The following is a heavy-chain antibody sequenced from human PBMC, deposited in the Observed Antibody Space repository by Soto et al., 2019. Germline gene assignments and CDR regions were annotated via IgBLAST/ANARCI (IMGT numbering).Heavy chain of an antibody. D-gene: IGHD6-13*01. CDR3: AKAYSSRGTPPGFAP. Sequence: GGSLRLSCAASGFTSSSYAMSWVRQAPGKWLEWVSAISGSGGSTYYADSVKGRFTISRGNSKNTLYLQMNSLRAEDTAVYYCAKAYSSRGTPPGFAPWGKGTLVPVSP. J-gene: IGHJ5*02. CDR1: GFTSSSYA. CDR2: ISGSGGST. V-gene: IGHV3-23*01.